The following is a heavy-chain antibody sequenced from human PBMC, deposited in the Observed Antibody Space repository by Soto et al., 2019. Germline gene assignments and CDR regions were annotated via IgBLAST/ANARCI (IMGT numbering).Heavy chain of an antibody. D-gene: IGHD5-18*01. Sequence: GASVKVSCKASGCTFTSYGISWVRQAPVQGLEWMGWISAYNGNTNYAQKLQGRVTMTTDTSTSTAYMELRSLRSDDTAVYYCARDLGIQLWLGVYYYYGMDVWGQGTTVTVSS. V-gene: IGHV1-18*01. CDR1: GCTFTSYG. CDR2: ISAYNGNT. J-gene: IGHJ6*02. CDR3: ARDLGIQLWLGVYYYYGMDV.